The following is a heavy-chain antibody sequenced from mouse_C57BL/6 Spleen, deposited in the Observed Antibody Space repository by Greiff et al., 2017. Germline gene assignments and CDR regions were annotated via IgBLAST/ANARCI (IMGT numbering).Heavy chain of an antibody. CDR3: ARSIDSSGPYYFDY. CDR2: IDPSDSYT. V-gene: IGHV1-59*01. Sequence: QVQLQQPGAELVRPGTSVKLSCKASGYTFTSYWMHWVKQRPGQGLEWIGVIDPSDSYTNYNQKFKGKATVTVDTSSSTAYMQLSSLTSEDSAVYYCARSIDSSGPYYFDYWGQGTTLTVSS. CDR1: GYTFTSYW. J-gene: IGHJ2*01. D-gene: IGHD3-2*02.